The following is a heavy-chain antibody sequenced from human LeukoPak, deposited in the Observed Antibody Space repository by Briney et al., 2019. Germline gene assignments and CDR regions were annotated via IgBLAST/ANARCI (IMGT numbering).Heavy chain of an antibody. J-gene: IGHJ4*02. CDR2: INHSGST. D-gene: IGHD3-10*01. CDR3: ARIRSGAMVRGVMAGVYYFDY. CDR1: GGSFSGYY. V-gene: IGHV4-34*01. Sequence: SQTLSLTCAVYGGSFSGYYCSWIRQPPGKGLEWIGEINHSGSTNYNPSLKSRVTISVDTSKNQFSLKLSSVTAADTAVYYCARIRSGAMVRGVMAGVYYFDYWGQGTLVTVSS.